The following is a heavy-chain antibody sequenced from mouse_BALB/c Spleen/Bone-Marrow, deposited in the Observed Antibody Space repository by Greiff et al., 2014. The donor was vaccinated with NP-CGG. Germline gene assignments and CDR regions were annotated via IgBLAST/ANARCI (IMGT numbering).Heavy chain of an antibody. CDR2: INPYNDGT. Sequence: EVQGVESGPELVKPGASVKMSCKASGYTFTAYVMHRVQQKPGQGLEWIGYINPYNDGTKYNEKFKGKATLTSDKSSSTAYMELSSLTSEDSAVYYCAREGGLRRGDYYAMDYWGQGTSVTVSS. CDR3: AREGGLRRGDYYAMDY. CDR1: GYTFTAYV. D-gene: IGHD2-4*01. J-gene: IGHJ4*01. V-gene: IGHV1-14*01.